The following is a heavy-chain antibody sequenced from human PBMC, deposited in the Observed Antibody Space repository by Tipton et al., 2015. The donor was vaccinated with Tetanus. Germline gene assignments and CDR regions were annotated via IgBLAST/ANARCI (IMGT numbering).Heavy chain of an antibody. CDR3: ARGDWNFDY. CDR2: MSYDGSNK. Sequence: SLRLSCAASGFTFSSYAMHWVRQAPGKGLEWVAVMSYDGSNKYYADSVKGRFTISRDNSKNTLYLQMNSLRAEDTAVYYCARGDWNFDYWGQGTLVTVSS. CDR1: GFTFSSYA. J-gene: IGHJ4*02. D-gene: IGHD3/OR15-3a*01. V-gene: IGHV3-30-3*01.